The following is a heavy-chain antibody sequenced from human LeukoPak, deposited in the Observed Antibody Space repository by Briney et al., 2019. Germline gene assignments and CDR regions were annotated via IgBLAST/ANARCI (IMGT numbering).Heavy chain of an antibody. Sequence: GGSLRLSCAASGFSFSSHAMSWVRQAPGKGLEWVSAISGSGIDTYYTDSLKGRFTISRDNSKSTLDLQMNSLRAEDAALYYCAKGALVRGFHYYFDFWGQGALVTVSS. V-gene: IGHV3-23*01. CDR3: AKGALVRGFHYYFDF. CDR2: ISGSGIDT. D-gene: IGHD3-10*01. J-gene: IGHJ4*02. CDR1: GFSFSSHA.